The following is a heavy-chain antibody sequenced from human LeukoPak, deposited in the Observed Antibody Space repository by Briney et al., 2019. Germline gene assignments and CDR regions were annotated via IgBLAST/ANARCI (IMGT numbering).Heavy chain of an antibody. V-gene: IGHV3-23*01. CDR3: AKDAAGPEY. Sequence: GGSLRLSCVASGFTFSNYAMQWVREAPGKGLEYVSAISDSGGSTYYANSVTGRFTISRDNSKNTLFLQMNSLRVEDTAIYYCAKDAAGPEYWGQGTRVTVSS. CDR2: ISDSGGST. D-gene: IGHD6-13*01. J-gene: IGHJ4*02. CDR1: GFTFSNYA.